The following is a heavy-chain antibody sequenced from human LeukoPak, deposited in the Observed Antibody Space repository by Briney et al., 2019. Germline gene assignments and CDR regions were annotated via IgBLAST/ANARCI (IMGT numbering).Heavy chain of an antibody. CDR1: GGSVSSGSYY. CDR3: ARSYSSGWYWEGFDY. D-gene: IGHD6-19*01. CDR2: IYHSGST. J-gene: IGHJ4*02. V-gene: IGHV4-61*01. Sequence: SETLSLTCTVSGGSVSSGSYYWSWIRQPPGTGLEWIGYIYHSGSTQHNPSLKSRVTISVDTSKNQFSLKLSSVIAADTAVYYCARSYSSGWYWEGFDYWGQGTLVTVSS.